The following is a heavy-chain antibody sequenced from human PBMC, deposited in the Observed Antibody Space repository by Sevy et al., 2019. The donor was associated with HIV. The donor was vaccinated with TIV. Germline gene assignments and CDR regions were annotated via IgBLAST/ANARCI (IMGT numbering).Heavy chain of an antibody. Sequence: SETLSLTCAVSGVSFSDYYWAWIRQAPGKGLEWIGEVSQSGSANYNPSLRSRVIMSLDTSKNHVSLKLTSVTAADTAVYYCARDHNWNYAGDWFDPWGQGTLVTVSS. CDR3: ARDHNWNYAGDWFDP. D-gene: IGHD1-7*01. J-gene: IGHJ5*02. CDR1: GVSFSDYY. V-gene: IGHV4-34*01. CDR2: VSQSGSA.